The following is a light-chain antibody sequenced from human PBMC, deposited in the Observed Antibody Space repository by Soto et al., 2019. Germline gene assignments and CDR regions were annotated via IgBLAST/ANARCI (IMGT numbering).Light chain of an antibody. CDR1: QSVSNF. CDR2: DAS. CDR3: QQYGSSGT. Sequence: IVLTQSPATLSLSPWERATLSCRASQSVSNFLAWYQQKPGQAPRLLIYDASNRATGIPARFSGSGSGTDFTLTISSLEPEDFAVYYCQQYGSSGTFGQGTKVDIK. J-gene: IGKJ1*01. V-gene: IGKV3-11*01.